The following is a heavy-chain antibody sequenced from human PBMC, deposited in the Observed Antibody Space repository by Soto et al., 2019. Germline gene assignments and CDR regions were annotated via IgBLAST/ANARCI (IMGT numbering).Heavy chain of an antibody. V-gene: IGHV1-18*04. D-gene: IGHD6-19*01. CDR2: ISAYNGNT. J-gene: IGHJ6*02. CDR3: ARISGGRIAVAGTYGMDV. Sequence: ASVKVSCKASGYTFTSYGISWVRQAPGQGLEWMGWISAYNGNTNYAQKLQGRVTMTTDTSTSTAYMELRSLRSDDTAVYYCARISGGRIAVAGTYGMDVWGQGTTVTVSS. CDR1: GYTFTSYG.